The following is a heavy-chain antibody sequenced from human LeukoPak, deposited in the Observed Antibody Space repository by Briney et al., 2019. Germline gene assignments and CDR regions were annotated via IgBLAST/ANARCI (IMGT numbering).Heavy chain of an antibody. V-gene: IGHV4-39*01. Sequence: ASETLSLTCTVSGGSISGSDYYWGWVRQPPGKGLEWIGSVLYTGITNYNPSLKSRLSISLDMSKTPFALRISTVTAADTAVYYCARQDHADAFYNWGQGTLVTVSS. J-gene: IGHJ4*02. CDR2: VLYTGIT. CDR1: GGSISGSDYY. D-gene: IGHD1-14*01. CDR3: ARQDHADAFYN.